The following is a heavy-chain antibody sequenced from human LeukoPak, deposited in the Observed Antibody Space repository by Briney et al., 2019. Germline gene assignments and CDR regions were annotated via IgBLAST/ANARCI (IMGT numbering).Heavy chain of an antibody. Sequence: LSLTCTVSGGSVSDYYMSWIRQAPGKGLEWVSYISSSGNTIYYADSVKGRFTISRDNAKSSLYLQMNSLRAEDTAVYYCARDGVRDGLYFDYWGQGTLVTVSS. CDR3: ARDGVRDGLYFDY. J-gene: IGHJ4*02. V-gene: IGHV3-11*04. CDR2: ISSSGNTI. CDR1: GGSVSDYY. D-gene: IGHD5-24*01.